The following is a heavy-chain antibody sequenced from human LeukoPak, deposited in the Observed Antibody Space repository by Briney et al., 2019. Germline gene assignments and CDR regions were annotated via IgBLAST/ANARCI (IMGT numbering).Heavy chain of an antibody. CDR2: IGGSGTRT. J-gene: IGHJ4*02. CDR1: GFTFTTYG. V-gene: IGHV3-23*01. Sequence: PGGSLRLPCSASGFTFTTYGMNWVRQAPGKGLEWVSGIGGSGTRTYYADSVKGRFTISRDNSKNTLYLQMNSLRDEDTAVYYCAKDSGWILFDDWGQGTLVTVSS. CDR3: AKDSGWILFDD. D-gene: IGHD2-2*03.